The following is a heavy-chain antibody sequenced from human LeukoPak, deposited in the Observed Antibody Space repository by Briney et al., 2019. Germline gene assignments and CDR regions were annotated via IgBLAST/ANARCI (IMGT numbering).Heavy chain of an antibody. CDR3: ARHSKEGSSTSGWFSALDY. V-gene: IGHV5-51*01. Sequence: GESLKISCEGSGYTFSSYLIGWVRQMPGKGLEWMGIIYPGDSDTRYSLSFQGQVTISVDKSISTAYLQWSSLKASDSAMYYCARHSKEGSSTSGWFSALDYWGQGTLVIVSS. CDR1: GYTFSSYL. CDR2: IYPGDSDT. J-gene: IGHJ4*02. D-gene: IGHD2-2*01.